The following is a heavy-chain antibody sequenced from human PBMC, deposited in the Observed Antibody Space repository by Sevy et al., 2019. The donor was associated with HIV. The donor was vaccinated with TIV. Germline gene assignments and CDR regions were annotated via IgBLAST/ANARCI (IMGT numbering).Heavy chain of an antibody. V-gene: IGHV3-23*01. CDR1: GFTFTDYA. CDR2: ITNTGGDT. Sequence: GGSLRLSCAASGFTFTDYAMSWVRQAPGKGLEWISTITNTGGDTYYADSVRGRFTISRDNSKNTLHLQMNSLRAEDTAVYYAAKDKAFRFFDYLPSNYYFDYWGQGTLVTVSS. CDR3: AKDKAFRFFDYLPSNYYFDY. J-gene: IGHJ4*02. D-gene: IGHD3-9*01.